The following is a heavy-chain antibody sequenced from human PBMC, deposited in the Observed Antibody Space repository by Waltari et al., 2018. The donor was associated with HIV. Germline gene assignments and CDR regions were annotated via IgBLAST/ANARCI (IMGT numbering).Heavy chain of an antibody. D-gene: IGHD6-19*01. CDR3: TGGLLVVAETDEFFQH. CDR1: GGSLNAYH. V-gene: IGHV4-34*01. CDR2: IDHGGQT. J-gene: IGHJ1*01. Sequence: QVQLRQWAVGPLKQSETLSLTCDVSGGSLNAYHWTWIRQRPGKGLEWLGKIDHGGQTQYNPSIHKRVTISVETSKKQLALRLKSLTATDTATYYCTGGLLVVAETDEFFQHWGQGALITVSS.